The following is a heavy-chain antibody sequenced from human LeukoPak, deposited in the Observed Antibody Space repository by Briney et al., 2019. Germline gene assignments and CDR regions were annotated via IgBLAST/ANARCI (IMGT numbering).Heavy chain of an antibody. J-gene: IGHJ4*02. CDR2: ISWNSGSI. V-gene: IGHV3-9*03. Sequence: PGGSLRLSCAASGFTFDDYAMHWVRQAPGKGLEWVSGISWNSGSIGYADSVKGRFTISRDNAKNSLYLQMNSLRAEDMALYYCAKDGGSGSYYSSYFDYWGQGTLVTVSS. CDR3: AKDGGSGSYYSSYFDY. D-gene: IGHD1-26*01. CDR1: GFTFDDYA.